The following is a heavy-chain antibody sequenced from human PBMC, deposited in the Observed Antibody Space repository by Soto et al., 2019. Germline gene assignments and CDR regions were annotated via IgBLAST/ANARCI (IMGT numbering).Heavy chain of an antibody. V-gene: IGHV4-34*01. D-gene: IGHD3-9*01. CDR3: ARGPDHYDILTGYYSRPNWFDP. J-gene: IGHJ5*02. Sequence: SETLSLTFAVYGGSFSGYYWSWIRQPPGKGLEWIGEINHSGSTNYNPSLKSRVTISVDTSKNQFSLKLSSVTAADTAVYYCARGPDHYDILTGYYSRPNWFDPWGQGTLVTVSS. CDR1: GGSFSGYY. CDR2: INHSGST.